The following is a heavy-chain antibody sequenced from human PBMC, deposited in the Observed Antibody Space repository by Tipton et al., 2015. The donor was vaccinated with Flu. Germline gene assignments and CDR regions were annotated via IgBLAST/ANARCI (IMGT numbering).Heavy chain of an antibody. CDR1: GGSFSGYY. CDR2: VSRTGST. Sequence: TLSLTCAVYGGSFSGYYWSWIRQPPGKGLEWIGTVSRTGSTIYNPSLKSRVTISIDTSKNQFSLNMRSVAAADMAVYYCARRDYSNYVSEPKNWFDPWGQGILVTVSS. J-gene: IGHJ5*02. CDR3: ARRDYSNYVSEPKNWFDP. V-gene: IGHV4-34*01. D-gene: IGHD4-11*01.